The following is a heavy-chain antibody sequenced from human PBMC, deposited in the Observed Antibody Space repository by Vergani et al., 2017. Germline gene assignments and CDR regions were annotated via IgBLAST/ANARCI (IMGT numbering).Heavy chain of an antibody. V-gene: IGHV4-61*02. J-gene: IGHJ5*02. D-gene: IGHD3-16*02. CDR1: GGSISSGDYY. CDR2: ISTGGST. CDR3: ARDGSFRWFDP. Sequence: QVQLRESGPGLVKSSLTLSLICTVSGGSISSGDYYWSWIRQPAGKGLEWIGRISTGGSTSYNPSLKSRVAVSMDTSKNQFSLRLNFVTAADTALYYCARDGSFRWFDPWGQGTLVTVSS.